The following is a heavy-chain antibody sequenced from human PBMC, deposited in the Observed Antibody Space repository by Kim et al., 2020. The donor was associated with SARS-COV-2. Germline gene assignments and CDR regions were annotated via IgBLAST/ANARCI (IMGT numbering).Heavy chain of an antibody. J-gene: IGHJ4*02. CDR3: ARGPAWNGGPYYFDY. D-gene: IGHD1-1*01. CDR2: MNPNSGNT. V-gene: IGHV1-8*01. Sequence: ASVKVSCKASGYTFSNYDINWVRQATGQGLEWMGWMNPNSGNTGYAQKFQGRVTMTRNTSTSTAYMDPSSLRSEDTAVYYCARGPAWNGGPYYFDYWGRGTLVTVSS. CDR1: GYTFSNYD.